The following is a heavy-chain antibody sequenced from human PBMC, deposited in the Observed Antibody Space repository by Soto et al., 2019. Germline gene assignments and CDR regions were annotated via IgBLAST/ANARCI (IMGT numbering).Heavy chain of an antibody. CDR3: ARAKKGIAAAENWFDP. D-gene: IGHD6-13*01. CDR2: IYYSGST. J-gene: IGHJ5*02. Sequence: ASETLSLTCTVSGGSISSGGYYWSWIRQHPGKGLEWIGYIYYSGSTYYNPSLKSRVTISVDTSKNQFSLKLSSVTAADTAVYYSARAKKGIAAAENWFDPWGQGTLVTVSS. CDR1: GGSISSGGYY. V-gene: IGHV4-31*03.